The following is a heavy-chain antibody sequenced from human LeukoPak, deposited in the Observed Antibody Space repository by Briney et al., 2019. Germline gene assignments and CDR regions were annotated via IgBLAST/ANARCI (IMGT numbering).Heavy chain of an antibody. CDR3: ARDYGNYGEQYFDY. CDR1: GFTFSYYW. V-gene: IGHV3-7*05. J-gene: IGHJ4*02. Sequence: GGSLRLSCAASGFTFSYYWMSWVRQAPGKGLEWVANIKQGGIEKHYVDSVKGRFTISRDDTKNPLYLQMDNLRAEDTAVYFCARDYGNYGEQYFDYWGQGTLVTVSS. D-gene: IGHD4-17*01. CDR2: IKQGGIEK.